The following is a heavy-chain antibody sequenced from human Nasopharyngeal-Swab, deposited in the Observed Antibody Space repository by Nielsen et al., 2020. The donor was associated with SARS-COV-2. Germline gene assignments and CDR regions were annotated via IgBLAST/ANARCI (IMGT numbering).Heavy chain of an antibody. CDR2: ISYDGSNK. CDR1: GFTFSSYG. D-gene: IGHD2-2*01. J-gene: IGHJ6*03. V-gene: IGHV3-30*18. CDR3: AKVHVPAAISGYMDV. Sequence: GGSLRLSCAASGFTFSSYGMHWVRQAPGKGLEWVAVISYDGSNKYYADSVKGRFTISRDNSKNTLYLQMNSLRAEDTAVYYCAKVHVPAAISGYMDVWGKGTTVTVS.